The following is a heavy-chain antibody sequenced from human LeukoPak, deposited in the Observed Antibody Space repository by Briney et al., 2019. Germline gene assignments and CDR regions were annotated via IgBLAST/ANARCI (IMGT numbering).Heavy chain of an antibody. CDR1: GFTFDDYG. CDR2: ISWNGGSI. Sequence: GGSLRLSCAASGFTFDDYGMHWVRQAPGKGLEWASGISWNGGSIGYADSVKGRFTISRDNAKNSLYLQMNRLRAEDTAVYYCARDIAAAGIWGQGTMVTVPS. J-gene: IGHJ3*02. CDR3: ARDIAAAGI. V-gene: IGHV3-9*01. D-gene: IGHD6-13*01.